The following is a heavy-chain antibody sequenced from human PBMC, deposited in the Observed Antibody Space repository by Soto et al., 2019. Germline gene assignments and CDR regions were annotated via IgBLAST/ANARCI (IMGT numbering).Heavy chain of an antibody. J-gene: IGHJ4*02. CDR2: IKGKTEGGTT. CDR1: GFTVTNAW. V-gene: IGHV3-15*01. D-gene: IGHD3-3*01. Sequence: EVQLVEAGGGLVKPGGSLRLSCAASGFTVTNAWMSWVRQDPGKGLEWVGRIKGKTEGGTTDYAAPVRGRFTMSRDESRNTLYLQMNSMKTEDTAVYYCNTVQSVWRAPGGWGQGTLVTVSS. CDR3: NTVQSVWRAPGG.